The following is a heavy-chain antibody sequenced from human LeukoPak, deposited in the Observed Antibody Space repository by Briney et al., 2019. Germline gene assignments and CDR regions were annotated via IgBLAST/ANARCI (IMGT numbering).Heavy chain of an antibody. CDR2: INPGGCSK. Sequence: ASVKVSCKASGYTFTTYFMHWLRQAPGQGLEWMGIINPGGCSKRYGQRLKGRVTMTSGTSTSTVYMELSSLRSEDTAVYYCARPAPTGVDAFDIWGQGTLVTVSS. V-gene: IGHV1-46*01. D-gene: IGHD3-10*01. J-gene: IGHJ3*02. CDR3: ARPAPTGVDAFDI. CDR1: GYTFTTYF.